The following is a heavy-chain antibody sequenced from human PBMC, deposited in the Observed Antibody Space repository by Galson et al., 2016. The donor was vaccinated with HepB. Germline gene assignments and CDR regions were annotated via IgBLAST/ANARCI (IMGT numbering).Heavy chain of an antibody. Sequence: ETLSLTCAVYGESFSNYYWTWIRQPPGEGLEWIGEIDHRGSTNYNPSLKSRVTISVDTSKNQFSLKLSSVAAADTAVYYCARAKIFGVVIIYYYYALDVWGKGTAVTVSS. CDR3: ARAKIFGVVIIYYYYALDV. J-gene: IGHJ6*04. V-gene: IGHV4-34*01. CDR2: IDHRGST. CDR1: GESFSNYY. D-gene: IGHD3-3*01.